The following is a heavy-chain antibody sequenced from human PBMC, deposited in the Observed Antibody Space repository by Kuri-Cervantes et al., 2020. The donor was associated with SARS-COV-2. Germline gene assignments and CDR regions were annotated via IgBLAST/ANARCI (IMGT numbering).Heavy chain of an antibody. J-gene: IGHJ4*02. CDR2: IKQDGSEK. V-gene: IGHV3-7*03. D-gene: IGHD4-17*01. CDR1: GFTFSSYW. CDR3: ARISYGDYGWTDY. Sequence: GESLKISCAASGFTFSSYWMSWVRQAPGKGLEWVANIKQDGSEKYYVDSVKGRSTISRDNAKNSLYLQMNSLRAEDTAVYYCARISYGDYGWTDYWGQGTLVTVSS.